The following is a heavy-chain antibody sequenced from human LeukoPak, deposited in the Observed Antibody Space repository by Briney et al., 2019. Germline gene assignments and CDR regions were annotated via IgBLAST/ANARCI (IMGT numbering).Heavy chain of an antibody. D-gene: IGHD4-17*01. CDR2: IYASGST. J-gene: IGHJ4*02. CDR1: GGSISSYY. V-gene: IGHV4-4*07. Sequence: SEALSLTCTVSGGSISSYYWSWIRQPAGKGLEWIGRIYASGSTNYNPSLKSRVTMSVDTSKNQFSLKLSSVTAADTAVYYCARGSTTVTIDYWGQGTLVTVSS. CDR3: ARGSTTVTIDY.